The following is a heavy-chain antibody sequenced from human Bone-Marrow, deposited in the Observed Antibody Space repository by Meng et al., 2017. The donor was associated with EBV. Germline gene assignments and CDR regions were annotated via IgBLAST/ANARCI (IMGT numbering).Heavy chain of an antibody. V-gene: IGHV3-33*01. D-gene: IGHD3-22*01. Sequence: QVGVAESGGVVVQPGRSHRLSCATSGFTFREDGVHWVRQDPSKGLEWVAVILYDETTKYYAGSEKGRFTDSRDNSKNTAYLQMNSLRAEDTAVYYCHLYNYDSSGEFYGSYWGRGTLVTVSS. CDR1: GFTFREDG. CDR3: HLYNYDSSGEFYGSY. J-gene: IGHJ4*02. CDR2: ILYDETTK.